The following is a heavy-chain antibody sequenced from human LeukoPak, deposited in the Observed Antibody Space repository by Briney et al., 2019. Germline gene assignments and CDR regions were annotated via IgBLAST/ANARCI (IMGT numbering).Heavy chain of an antibody. CDR1: GFTFSSYY. J-gene: IGHJ6*03. CDR2: INQDGSEK. CDR3: ARVLAAWYMDV. D-gene: IGHD6-13*01. Sequence: RGSLRLSCTASGFTFSSYYMSWVRQIPGKGLEWVANINQDGSEKYYGDSVRGRLTISRDNAKSSLYLQMNSLRAEDTAVYFCARVLAAWYMDVWGKGTSVTVSS. V-gene: IGHV3-7*01.